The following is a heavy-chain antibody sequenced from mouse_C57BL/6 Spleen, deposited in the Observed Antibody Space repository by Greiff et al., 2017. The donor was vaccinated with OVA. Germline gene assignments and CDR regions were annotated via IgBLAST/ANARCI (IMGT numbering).Heavy chain of an antibody. CDR2: INYDGSST. D-gene: IGHD2-5*01. CDR3: ARDRSNYDYAMDY. Sequence: EVMLVESEGGLVQPGSSMKLSCTASGFTFSDYYMAWVRQVPEKGLEWVANINYDGSSTYYLDSLKSRFIISRDNAKNILYLQMSSLKSEDTATYYCARDRSNYDYAMDYWGQGTSVTVSS. V-gene: IGHV5-16*01. J-gene: IGHJ4*01. CDR1: GFTFSDYY.